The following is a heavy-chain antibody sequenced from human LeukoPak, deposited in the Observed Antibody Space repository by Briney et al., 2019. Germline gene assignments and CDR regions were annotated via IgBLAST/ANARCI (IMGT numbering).Heavy chain of an antibody. CDR3: ARHKTDYYDSSGYKGYYYMDV. V-gene: IGHV4-4*09. Sequence: SETLSLTCTVSGGSISSYYWSWIRQPPGKGREWIGYSYTSGSTNYSPSLKSRVTISVDTSKNQFSLKLSSVTAADTAVYYCARHKTDYYDSSGYKGYYYMDVWAKGPRSPSP. J-gene: IGHJ6*03. CDR2: SYTSGST. D-gene: IGHD3-22*01. CDR1: GGSISSYY.